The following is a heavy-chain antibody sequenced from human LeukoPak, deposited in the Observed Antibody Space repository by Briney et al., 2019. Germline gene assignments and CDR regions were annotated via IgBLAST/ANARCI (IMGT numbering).Heavy chain of an antibody. J-gene: IGHJ4*02. CDR2: ISSNGGST. V-gene: IGHV3-64*01. CDR3: AKDRWGLLYDFDY. D-gene: IGHD3-3*01. Sequence: GGSLRLSCAASGFTFSSYAIHWVRQAPGKGLEYVSVISSNGGSTYYANSVKGRFTISRDKSKNTLYLQMGSLRAEDTAVYYCAKDRWGLLYDFDYWGQGTLVTVSS. CDR1: GFTFSSYA.